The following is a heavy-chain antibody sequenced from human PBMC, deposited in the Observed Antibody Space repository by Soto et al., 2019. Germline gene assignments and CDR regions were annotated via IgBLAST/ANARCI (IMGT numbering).Heavy chain of an antibody. Sequence: SETLSLTCAVSSGSISSSNWWSWVRQPPGKGLEWIGEIYHSGSTNYNPSLKSRVTISVDKSKNQFSLKLSSVTAADTAVYYCASVCGGDCYQAHASTEYFQHWGQGTLVTVSS. CDR2: IYHSGST. J-gene: IGHJ1*01. CDR3: ASVCGGDCYQAHASTEYFQH. CDR1: SGSISSSNW. V-gene: IGHV4-4*02. D-gene: IGHD2-21*01.